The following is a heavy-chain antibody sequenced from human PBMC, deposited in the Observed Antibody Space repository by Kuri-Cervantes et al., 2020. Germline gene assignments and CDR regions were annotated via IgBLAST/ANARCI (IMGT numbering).Heavy chain of an antibody. CDR1: GGSFSGYY. Sequence: SQTLSLTCAVYGGSFSGYYWSWIRQPPGKGLEWIGEINHSGSTNYNPSLKSRVTISVDTSKNPFSLKLSSVTAADTAVYYCARGVTRVQLLHPFDPWGQGTLVTVSS. D-gene: IGHD2-2*01. CDR3: ARGVTRVQLLHPFDP. CDR2: INHSGST. J-gene: IGHJ5*02. V-gene: IGHV4-34*01.